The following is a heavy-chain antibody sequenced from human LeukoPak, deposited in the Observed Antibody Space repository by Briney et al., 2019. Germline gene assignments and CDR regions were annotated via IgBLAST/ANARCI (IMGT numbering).Heavy chain of an antibody. D-gene: IGHD6-19*01. V-gene: IGHV4-39*01. CDR3: ARLIAVAGLYYFDY. Sequence: PSETLSLTCTVSGASISSSSYYWGWIRQPPGKGLEWIGNIYYSGNTYYNPSLKSRVPISVDTSKNQFSLKLSSVIAADTTVYYCARLIAVAGLYYFDYWGQGTLVTVSS. CDR2: IYYSGNT. J-gene: IGHJ4*02. CDR1: GASISSSSYY.